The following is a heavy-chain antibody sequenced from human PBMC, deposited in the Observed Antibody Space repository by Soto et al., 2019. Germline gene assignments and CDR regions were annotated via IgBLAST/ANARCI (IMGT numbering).Heavy chain of an antibody. V-gene: IGHV1-69*01. D-gene: IGHD2-2*01. CDR1: GGTFSSYA. Sequence: QVQLVQSGAEVKKPGSSVKVSCKASGGTFSSYAISWVRQAPGQGLEWMGGIIPISDTTNYAQKFQGRVTLTADESTSTAYMELSSLRSEDTAVYYCARSQGSSTSLEIYYYYYYGMDVWGKGTTVTVSS. CDR3: ARSQGSSTSLEIYYYYYYGMDV. J-gene: IGHJ6*04. CDR2: IIPISDTT.